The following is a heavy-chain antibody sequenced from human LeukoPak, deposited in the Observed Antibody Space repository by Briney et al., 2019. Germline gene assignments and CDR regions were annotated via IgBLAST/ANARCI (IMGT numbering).Heavy chain of an antibody. J-gene: IGHJ4*02. CDR3: AKAPLLRTGYYI. D-gene: IGHD3/OR15-3a*01. V-gene: IGHV3-23*01. Sequence: GGSLRLSCAAAGFTFSSYPMSWVRQAPGKGLEWVSAISDTGGSTYYADSVKGRFTISRDNSKNTLYLQMNSLRAEDTAVYYCAKAPLLRTGYYIWGQGTLVTVSS. CDR2: ISDTGGST. CDR1: GFTFSSYP.